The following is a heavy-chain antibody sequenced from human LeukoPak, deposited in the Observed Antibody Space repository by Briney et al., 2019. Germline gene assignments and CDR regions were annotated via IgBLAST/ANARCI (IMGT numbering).Heavy chain of an antibody. CDR3: ARSLITMIVVAHAFDI. V-gene: IGHV3-7*01. J-gene: IGHJ3*02. CDR2: IKQDGSEK. D-gene: IGHD3-22*01. Sequence: GGSLRLSCAASGFTFSSYWMSWVRQAPGKGLEWVANIKQDGSEKYYVDSVKGRFTISRDNAKNSLYLQMNSLRAEDTAVYYCARSLITMIVVAHAFDIWGQGTMVTVSS. CDR1: GFTFSSYW.